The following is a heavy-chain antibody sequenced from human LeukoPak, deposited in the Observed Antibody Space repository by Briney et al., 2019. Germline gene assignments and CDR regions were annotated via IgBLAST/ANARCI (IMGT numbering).Heavy chain of an antibody. CDR2: IYYSGST. CDR3: ASLSGDSNAFDI. D-gene: IGHD2-15*01. J-gene: IGHJ3*02. Sequence: SETLSLTCTVSGGSISSYYWSWIRQPPGKGLEWIGYIYYSGSTNYNPSLKSRVTISVDTSKNQFSLKLSSVTAADTAVYYCASLSGDSNAFDIWGQGTMVTVSS. CDR1: GGSISSYY. V-gene: IGHV4-59*01.